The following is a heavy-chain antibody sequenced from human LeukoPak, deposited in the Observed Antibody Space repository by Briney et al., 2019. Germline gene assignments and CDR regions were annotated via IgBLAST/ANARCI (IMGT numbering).Heavy chain of an antibody. CDR1: GGTFSSYA. V-gene: IGHV1-69*13. J-gene: IGHJ6*03. Sequence: GASVKVSCKASGGTFSSYAISWVRQAPGQGLEWMGGIIPIFGTANYAQKFQGRVTITADESTSTAYMELSSLRSEDTAVYYCARVYDSSGYYYYYYYMDVWGKGTTVTVSS. D-gene: IGHD3-22*01. CDR3: ARVYDSSGYYYYYYYMDV. CDR2: IIPIFGTA.